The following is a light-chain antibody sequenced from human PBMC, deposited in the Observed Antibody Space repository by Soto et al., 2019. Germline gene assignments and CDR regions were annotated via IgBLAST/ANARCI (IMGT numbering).Light chain of an antibody. CDR3: SSYTRSSTHV. J-gene: IGLJ1*01. Sequence: QSVLTQPASVSGSPGQSITISCTGTSSDVGGYNYVSWYQQHPGKVPKLMIYEVSHRPSGVSNRFSGSKSGNTASQTISGLQAEDEADYYCSSYTRSSTHVFGTGTKVTVL. V-gene: IGLV2-14*01. CDR1: SSDVGGYNY. CDR2: EVS.